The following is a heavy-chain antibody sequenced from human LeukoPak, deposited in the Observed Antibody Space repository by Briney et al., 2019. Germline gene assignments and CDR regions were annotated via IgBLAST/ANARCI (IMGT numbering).Heavy chain of an antibody. J-gene: IGHJ4*02. Sequence: SETLSLTCTISGGSISSYYWSWIRQPPGKGLVWMGHIYYSGSTKYNPSLKSRVTTSVDTSKNQFSLTLSSVTAADTAVYYCARQVSFGRGYSYGYLDYWGRGTLVTVSS. D-gene: IGHD5-18*01. CDR1: GGSISSYY. CDR2: IYYSGST. CDR3: ARQVSFGRGYSYGYLDY. V-gene: IGHV4-59*08.